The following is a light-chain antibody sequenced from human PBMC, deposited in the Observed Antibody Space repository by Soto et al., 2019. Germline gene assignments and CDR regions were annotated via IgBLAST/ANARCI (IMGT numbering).Light chain of an antibody. J-gene: IGKJ5*01. Sequence: DIQMTQSPYTLSASVGDRVTITCRASQSISIYSNWYQQKPGKAPKLVIYTASNLQSGVPSRFSGSGSGTDFALTISSLQPEDFATYYCQQSYSNPVTFGQGTRLE. V-gene: IGKV1-39*01. CDR3: QQSYSNPVT. CDR1: QSISIY. CDR2: TAS.